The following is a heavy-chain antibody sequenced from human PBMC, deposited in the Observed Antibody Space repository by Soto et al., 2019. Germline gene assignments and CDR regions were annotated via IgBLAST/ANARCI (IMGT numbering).Heavy chain of an antibody. V-gene: IGHV4-4*07. CDR3: ARDEGYCSGGSCYPGYYDSSGYLNWFDP. CDR2: IYTSGST. J-gene: IGHJ5*02. D-gene: IGHD2-15*01. CDR1: GGSISSYY. Sequence: QVQLQESGPGLVKPSETLSLTCTVSGGSISSYYWSWIRQPAGKGLEWIGRIYTSGSTNYNPSLKSRVTMSVDTSENQFSLKLSSVTAADTAVYYCARDEGYCSGGSCYPGYYDSSGYLNWFDPWGQGTLVTVSS.